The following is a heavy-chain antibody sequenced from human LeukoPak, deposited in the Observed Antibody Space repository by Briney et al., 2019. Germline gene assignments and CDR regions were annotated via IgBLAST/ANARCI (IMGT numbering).Heavy chain of an antibody. CDR1: GFTFSSYS. D-gene: IGHD6-25*01. V-gene: IGHV3-21*01. Sequence: PGGSLRLSCAASGFTFSSYSMNWVRQAPGKGLEWVSSISSSSSYIYYADSVKGRFTISRDNAKNSLYLQMNSLRAEDAAVYYCARDAATYWFDPWGQGTQVTVSS. CDR3: ARDAATYWFDP. CDR2: ISSSSSYI. J-gene: IGHJ5*02.